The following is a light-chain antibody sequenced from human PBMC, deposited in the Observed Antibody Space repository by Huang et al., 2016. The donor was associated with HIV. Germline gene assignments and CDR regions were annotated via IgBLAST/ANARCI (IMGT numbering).Light chain of an antibody. CDR1: QTISKN. J-gene: IGKJ2*01. CDR2: AAS. Sequence: DIQMTQSPSSLSASVGDRVTITCRASQTISKNLNWYQQKPGKAPQLLIDAASNLQGGVPSRFSGSGSRTHFTLTIIGLQREDFATYYCQQSYSTPRTFGQRTKLEFK. CDR3: QQSYSTPRT. V-gene: IGKV1-39*01.